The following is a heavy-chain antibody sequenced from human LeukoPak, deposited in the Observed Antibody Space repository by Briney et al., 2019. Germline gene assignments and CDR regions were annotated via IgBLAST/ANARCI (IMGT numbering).Heavy chain of an antibody. CDR2: INPSGGST. CDR3: ATRPKNYYDSSGNDAFDI. D-gene: IGHD3-22*01. Sequence: ASVKVSCKASGYTFTSYYMHWVRQAPGQGLEWMGIINPSGGSTSYAQKFQGRVTMTEDTSTDTAYMELSSLRSEDTAVYYCATRPKNYYDSSGNDAFDIWGQGTMVTVSS. J-gene: IGHJ3*02. CDR1: GYTFTSYY. V-gene: IGHV1-46*01.